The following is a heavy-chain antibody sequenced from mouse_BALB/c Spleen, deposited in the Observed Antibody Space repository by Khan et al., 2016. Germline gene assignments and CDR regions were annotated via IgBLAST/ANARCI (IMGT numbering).Heavy chain of an antibody. J-gene: IGHJ4*01. D-gene: IGHD2-3*01. Sequence: QVQLKESGPGLVAPSQSLSITCTVSGFSLTSYGVHWVRQPPGKGLEWLGVIWAGGSTTYNSALMSRLSISTDNSKSQVFLKMNSLQTDDTAMYYYARDDGYYGNYYAMDYWGQGTSVTVSS. CDR2: IWAGGST. CDR1: GFSLTSYG. CDR3: ARDDGYYGNYYAMDY. V-gene: IGHV2-9*02.